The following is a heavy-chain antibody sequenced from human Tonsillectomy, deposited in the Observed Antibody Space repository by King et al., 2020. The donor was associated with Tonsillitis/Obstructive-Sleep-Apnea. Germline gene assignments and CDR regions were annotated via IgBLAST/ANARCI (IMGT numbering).Heavy chain of an antibody. J-gene: IGHJ6*03. CDR1: GFTFGDYA. CDR3: TRAPIVVRGYSYYMDV. Sequence: VQLVESGGGLVQPGRSLRLSCTASGFTFGDYAMSWVRQAPGKGLEWVGFIRSKAYGGTTEHAASVKGRFTISRDDSKSIAYLQMNSLKTEDTAVYYCTRAPIVVRGYSYYMDVWGKGTTVTVSS. CDR2: IRSKAYGGTT. V-gene: IGHV3-49*04. D-gene: IGHD2-2*01.